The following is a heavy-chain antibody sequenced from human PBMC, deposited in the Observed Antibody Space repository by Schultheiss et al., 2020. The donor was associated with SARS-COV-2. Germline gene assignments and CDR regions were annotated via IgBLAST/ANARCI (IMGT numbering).Heavy chain of an antibody. D-gene: IGHD2-15*01. J-gene: IGHJ4*02. CDR3: TTDLGYYCSGGSCFDY. Sequence: GGSLRLSCAASGFTFSSYWMSWVRQAPGKGLEWVAVISYDGSNKYYADSVKGRFTISRDNSKNTLYLQMNSLKTEDTAVYYCTTDLGYYCSGGSCFDYWGQGTLVTVSS. CDR2: ISYDGSNK. CDR1: GFTFSSYW. V-gene: IGHV3-30-3*01.